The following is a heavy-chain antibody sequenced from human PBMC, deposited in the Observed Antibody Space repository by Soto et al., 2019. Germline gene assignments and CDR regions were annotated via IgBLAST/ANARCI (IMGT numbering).Heavy chain of an antibody. CDR3: AKDQPGSYFPH. CDR2: ISYDGSNK. J-gene: IGHJ1*01. V-gene: IGHV3-30*18. Sequence: QVQLMESGGGVVQPGRSLRLSCAASGFTFSSYGMHWVRQAPGKGLEWVAVISYDGSNKYYADSVKGRFTISRDNSKNALYLQMNSLRAEDTAVYYCAKDQPGSYFPHWGQGTLVTVSS. D-gene: IGHD3-10*01. CDR1: GFTFSSYG.